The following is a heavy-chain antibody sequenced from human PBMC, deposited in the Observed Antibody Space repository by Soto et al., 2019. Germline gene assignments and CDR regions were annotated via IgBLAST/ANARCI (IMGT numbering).Heavy chain of an antibody. J-gene: IGHJ5*02. D-gene: IGHD3-9*01. CDR1: GCSIRPYY. CDR2: IYYSGST. Sequence: SETLSLTCTVSGCSIRPYYWSWIRQPPGKRLEWIAYIYYSGSTSYNPSLKSRLTISVDTSKNQFSLKLSSVTAADTAVYYCARDRHILTGYYTLRPEYNWFDPWGQGTLVTVS. V-gene: IGHV4-59*12. CDR3: ARDRHILTGYYTLRPEYNWFDP.